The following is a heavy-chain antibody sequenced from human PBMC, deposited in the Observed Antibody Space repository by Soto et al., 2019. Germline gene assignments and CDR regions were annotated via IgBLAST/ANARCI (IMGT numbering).Heavy chain of an antibody. V-gene: IGHV1-18*01. CDR1: GYTFTSYG. CDR2: ISAYNGNT. D-gene: IGHD3-9*01. Sequence: QVQLVQSGAEVKKPGASVKVSCKASGYTFTSYGISWVRQAPGQGLEWMGWISAYNGNTNYAQKLQGRVTMTTDTPTSTAYRELRSRRSDDTAVYYCAREGVDYDILTGYYFSGDYYGMDVWGQGTTVTVSS. J-gene: IGHJ6*02. CDR3: AREGVDYDILTGYYFSGDYYGMDV.